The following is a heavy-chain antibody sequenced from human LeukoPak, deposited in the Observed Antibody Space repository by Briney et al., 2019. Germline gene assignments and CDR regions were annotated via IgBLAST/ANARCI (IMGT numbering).Heavy chain of an antibody. J-gene: IGHJ6*02. Sequence: SETLSLTCAVYGGSFSGYYWSWIRQPPGKGLEWIGEINHSGSTNYNPSLKSRVTISVDTSKNQFSLKLSSVTAADTAVYYCARGYSYGFGYYYHGMDVWGQGTTVTVSS. CDR2: INHSGST. CDR1: GGSFSGYY. D-gene: IGHD5-18*01. V-gene: IGHV4-34*01. CDR3: ARGYSYGFGYYYHGMDV.